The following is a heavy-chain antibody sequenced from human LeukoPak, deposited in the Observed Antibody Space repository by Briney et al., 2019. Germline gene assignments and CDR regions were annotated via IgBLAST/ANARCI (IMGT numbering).Heavy chain of an antibody. D-gene: IGHD5-18*01. CDR1: GFTFSSYG. Sequence: GRSLRLSCAASGFTFSSYGMHWVRQAPGKGLEWVAVIWYDGSNKYYADSVKGRFTISRDNSKHTLYLQMNSLRAEDTAVYYCARDLQPWFEPYYYYYGMDVWGKGTTVTVSS. J-gene: IGHJ6*04. CDR2: IWYDGSNK. CDR3: ARDLQPWFEPYYYYYGMDV. V-gene: IGHV3-33*01.